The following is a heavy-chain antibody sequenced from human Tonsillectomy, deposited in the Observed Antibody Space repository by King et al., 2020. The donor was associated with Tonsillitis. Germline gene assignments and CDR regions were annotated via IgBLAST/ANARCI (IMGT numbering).Heavy chain of an antibody. D-gene: IGHD1-26*01. V-gene: IGHV3-23*03. J-gene: IGHJ2*01. CDR2: IYSGSSRT. CDR1: GFTFSSYA. CDR3: AGDTAGRGWYFDL. Sequence: VQLVESGGGLVQPGGSLRLSCAASGFTFSSYAMSWVRQAPGEGLEWVSIIYSGSSRTYYVDSVKGRFTISRDDSNNTLYLQMNNLRAEDTAVYYCAGDTAGRGWYFDLWGRGTLVTVSS.